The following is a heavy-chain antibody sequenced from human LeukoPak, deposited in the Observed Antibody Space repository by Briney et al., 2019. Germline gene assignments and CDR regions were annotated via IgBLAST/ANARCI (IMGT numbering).Heavy chain of an antibody. Sequence: GGSLRLSCAASGFTFSSYSMNWVRQAPGKGLEWVSSISSSGSTIYYADSVKGRFTISRDNAKNSLYLQMNSLRAEDTAVYYCARLVAAAGSYYYYYYMDVWGKGTTVTISS. V-gene: IGHV3-48*04. CDR1: GFTFSSYS. D-gene: IGHD6-13*01. CDR3: ARLVAAAGSYYYYYYMDV. J-gene: IGHJ6*03. CDR2: ISSSGSTI.